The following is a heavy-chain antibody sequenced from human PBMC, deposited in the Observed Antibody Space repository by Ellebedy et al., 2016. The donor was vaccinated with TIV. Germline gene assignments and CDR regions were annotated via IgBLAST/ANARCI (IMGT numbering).Heavy chain of an antibody. Sequence: MPSETLSLTCAVYGGSFSGYYWSWIRQPPGKGLEWIGEITHSGSTNYNPSLKSRVTISVDTSNNQFSLNLSSVTAADTAVYYCARGLARDYWGQGTLVTVSS. CDR2: ITHSGST. J-gene: IGHJ4*02. CDR3: ARGLARDY. V-gene: IGHV4-34*01. CDR1: GGSFSGYY.